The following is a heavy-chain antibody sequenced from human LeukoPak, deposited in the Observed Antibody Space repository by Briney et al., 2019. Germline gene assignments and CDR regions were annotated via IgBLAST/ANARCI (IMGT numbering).Heavy chain of an antibody. D-gene: IGHD3-9*01. Sequence: GGSLRLSCAASGFNFSSYAMSWVRQAPGKGLEWVSGTSGSGTSTYYADFVQGRFTISRDNSNNTVYLHMNSLRAGETAVYYCAKVVTTFDWLSKGFDSWGQGTLVTVSS. CDR1: GFNFSSYA. CDR2: TSGSGTST. CDR3: AKVVTTFDWLSKGFDS. J-gene: IGHJ4*02. V-gene: IGHV3-23*01.